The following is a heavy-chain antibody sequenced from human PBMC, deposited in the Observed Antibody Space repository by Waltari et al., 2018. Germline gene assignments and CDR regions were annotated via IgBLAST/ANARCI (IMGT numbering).Heavy chain of an antibody. Sequence: QVQLQQWGAGLLKPSETLSLTCAVYGGSFSGYYWSWIRQPPGKGLEWIGEINHSGSTNYNPSLKSRVTISVDTSKNQFSLKLSSVTAADTAVYYCARGLRAAAGTNDYWGQGALVTVSS. CDR2: INHSGST. D-gene: IGHD6-13*01. CDR1: GGSFSGYY. CDR3: ARGLRAAAGTNDY. J-gene: IGHJ4*02. V-gene: IGHV4-34*01.